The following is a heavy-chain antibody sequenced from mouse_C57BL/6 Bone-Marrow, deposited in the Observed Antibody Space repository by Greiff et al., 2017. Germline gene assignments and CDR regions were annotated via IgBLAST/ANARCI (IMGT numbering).Heavy chain of an antibody. D-gene: IGHD2-4*01. CDR1: GFNIKNTY. CDR3: ARAVYYDYDEAWFAY. J-gene: IGHJ3*01. Sequence: VQLQQSVAELVRPGASVKLSCTASGFNIKNTYMHWVKQRPEQGLEWIGRIDPANGNTTYAPKFQGKATITADTSSNTAYLQLSSLTSEDTAIYYCARAVYYDYDEAWFAYWGQGTLVTVSA. V-gene: IGHV14-3*01. CDR2: IDPANGNT.